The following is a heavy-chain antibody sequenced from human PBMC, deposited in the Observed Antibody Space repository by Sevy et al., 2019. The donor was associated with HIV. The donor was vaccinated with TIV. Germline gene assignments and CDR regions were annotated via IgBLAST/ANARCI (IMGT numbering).Heavy chain of an antibody. J-gene: IGHJ4*02. CDR3: SRRVYDTTGYPPYYFDH. CDR2: IYPDDSDV. CDR1: GYRFTSYW. V-gene: IGHV5-51*01. D-gene: IGHD3-22*01. Sequence: GESLKISCKGSGYRFTSYWIAWVRQVPGKGLEWLGIIYPDDSDVRYSPSLQGPVTISVDKSISTAYLQWSSLKASDTAMYFCSRRVYDTTGYPPYYFDHWGRGTLVTVSS.